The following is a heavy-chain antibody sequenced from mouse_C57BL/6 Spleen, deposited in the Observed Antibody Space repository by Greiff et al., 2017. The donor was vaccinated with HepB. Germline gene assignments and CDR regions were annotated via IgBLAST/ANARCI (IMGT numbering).Heavy chain of an antibody. Sequence: QVQLQQPGAELVKPGASVKLSCKASGYTFTSYWMQWVKQRPGQGLEWIGEIDPSDSYTNYNQKFKGKATLTVDTSSSTAYMQLSILTSEDSAVYYCARLRRDYAMDYWGQGTSVTVSS. CDR3: ARLRRDYAMDY. J-gene: IGHJ4*01. V-gene: IGHV1-50*01. D-gene: IGHD2-12*01. CDR2: IDPSDSYT. CDR1: GYTFTSYW.